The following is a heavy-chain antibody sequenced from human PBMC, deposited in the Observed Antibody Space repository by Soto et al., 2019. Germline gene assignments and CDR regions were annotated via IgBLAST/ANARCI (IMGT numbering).Heavy chain of an antibody. Sequence: SETLSLTCTVSGGSISSYYWSWIRQPPGKGLEWIGYIYYSGSTNYNPSLKSRVTISVDTSKNQFSLKLSSVTAADTAVYYCARGPYSGYDLDYWGQGTLVTVSS. CDR3: ARGPYSGYDLDY. V-gene: IGHV4-59*01. J-gene: IGHJ4*02. CDR2: IYYSGST. CDR1: GGSISSYY. D-gene: IGHD5-12*01.